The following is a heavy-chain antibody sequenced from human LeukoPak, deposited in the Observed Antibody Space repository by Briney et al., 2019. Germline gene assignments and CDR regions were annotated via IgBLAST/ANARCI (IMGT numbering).Heavy chain of an antibody. J-gene: IGHJ4*02. CDR2: ISYDGSNK. CDR1: GFTFSSYA. V-gene: IGHV3-30-3*01. D-gene: IGHD2-2*01. Sequence: GGSLRLSCAASGFTFSSYAMHWVRQAPGKGLEWVAVISYDGSNKYYADSVKGRFTISRDNSKNTLYLQMNSLRAEDTAVYYCAKADPGTVPAANYWGQGTLVTVSS. CDR3: AKADPGTVPAANY.